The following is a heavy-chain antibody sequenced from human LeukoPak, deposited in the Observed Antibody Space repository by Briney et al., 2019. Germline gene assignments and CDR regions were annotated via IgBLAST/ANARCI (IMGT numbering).Heavy chain of an antibody. CDR1: GYTFTGYY. CDR2: INPNSGGT. J-gene: IGHJ4*02. V-gene: IGHV1-2*02. CDR3: ARDRIDYYDSSGYLGLFDY. Sequence: ASVKVSCKASGYTFTGYYMHWVRQAPGQGLEWMGWINPNSGGTNYAQKFQGRVTMTRDTSISTAYMELSRLRSDDTAVYYCARDRIDYYDSSGYLGLFDYWGQGTLVTVSS. D-gene: IGHD3-22*01.